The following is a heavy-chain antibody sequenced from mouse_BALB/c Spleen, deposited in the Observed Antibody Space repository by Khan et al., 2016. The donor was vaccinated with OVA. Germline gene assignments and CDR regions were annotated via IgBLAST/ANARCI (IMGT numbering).Heavy chain of an antibody. CDR2: IWAGGST. D-gene: IGHD1-1*01. CDR1: GFSLTNYG. J-gene: IGHJ3*01. CDR3: ARPYYGSAWFAY. Sequence: QVQLKESGPGLVAPSQSLSITCTVSGFSLTNYGVHWVRQPPREGLEWLGVIWAGGSTNYNSALMSRLSINKDNSKSQVFLKMNSLQTNDTAMYYCARPYYGSAWFAYWGQGTLVTVSA. V-gene: IGHV2-9*02.